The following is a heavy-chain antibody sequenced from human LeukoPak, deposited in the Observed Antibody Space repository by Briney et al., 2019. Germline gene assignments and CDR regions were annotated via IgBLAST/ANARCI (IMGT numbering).Heavy chain of an antibody. J-gene: IGHJ6*02. Sequence: ASVKVSCKASGYTFTGYYMHWVRQAPGQGLEWMGWINPNSGGTNYAQKFQGRVTMTRDTSISTAYMELSRLRSDDTAVYYCARGHYDFWSGLYYYYGMDVWGQGTTVTVSS. CDR3: ARGHYDFWSGLYYYYGMDV. D-gene: IGHD3-3*01. CDR1: GYTFTGYY. V-gene: IGHV1-2*02. CDR2: INPNSGGT.